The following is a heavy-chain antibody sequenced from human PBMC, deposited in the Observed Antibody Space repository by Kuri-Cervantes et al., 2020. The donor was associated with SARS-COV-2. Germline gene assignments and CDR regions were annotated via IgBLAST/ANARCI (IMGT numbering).Heavy chain of an antibody. CDR2: ISSSSSYI. J-gene: IGHJ3*02. D-gene: IGHD2-2*02. V-gene: IGHV3-21*01. Sequence: GESLKISCAASGFTFSSYSMNWVRQAPGKGLEWVSSISSSSSYIYYADSVKGRFTISRDNAKNSLYLQMNSLRAEDTAVYYCARALPCSSTSCYTDAFDIWGQGTMVTVSS. CDR1: GFTFSSYS. CDR3: ARALPCSSTSCYTDAFDI.